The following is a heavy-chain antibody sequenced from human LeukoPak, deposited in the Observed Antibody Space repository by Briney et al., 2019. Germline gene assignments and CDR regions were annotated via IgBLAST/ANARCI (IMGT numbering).Heavy chain of an antibody. Sequence: PSETLSLTCTVSGDSISSYYWGWIRQPPGKGLEWIGSIYYSGSTYYNPSLKSRVTILVDTSKNQFSLKLSSVTAADTAVYYCARDAAAGDNWFDPWGQGTLVTVSS. CDR3: ARDAAAGDNWFDP. CDR1: GDSISSYY. D-gene: IGHD6-13*01. V-gene: IGHV4-39*07. CDR2: IYYSGST. J-gene: IGHJ5*02.